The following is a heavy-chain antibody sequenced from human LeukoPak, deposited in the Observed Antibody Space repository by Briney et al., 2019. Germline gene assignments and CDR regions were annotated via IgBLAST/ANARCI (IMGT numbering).Heavy chain of an antibody. CDR3: ARTMTTVTTNWFDP. V-gene: IGHV4-61*08. CDR1: GGSISSGDYY. Sequence: SETLSLTCTVSGGSISSGDYYWSWIRQPPGKGLEWIGYIYYSGSTNYNPSLKSRVTISVDTSKNQFSLKLCSVTAADTAVYYCARTMTTVTTNWFDPWGQGTLVTVSS. CDR2: IYYSGST. D-gene: IGHD4-11*01. J-gene: IGHJ5*02.